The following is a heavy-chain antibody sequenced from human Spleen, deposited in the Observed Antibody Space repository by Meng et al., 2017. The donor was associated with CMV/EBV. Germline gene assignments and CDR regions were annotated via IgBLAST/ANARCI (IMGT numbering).Heavy chain of an antibody. Sequence: GESLKISCTTSGFTFSHYAIHWGRQRPGKGLEWVAAVSFDGSINYYADSVKGRFIISRDNSKNTLYLQMNSLRAEDTAVYYCARLMFGHWYFDLWGRGTLVTVSS. CDR2: VSFDGSIN. CDR1: GFTFSHYA. CDR3: ARLMFGHWYFDL. D-gene: IGHD3-10*02. J-gene: IGHJ2*01. V-gene: IGHV3-30*14.